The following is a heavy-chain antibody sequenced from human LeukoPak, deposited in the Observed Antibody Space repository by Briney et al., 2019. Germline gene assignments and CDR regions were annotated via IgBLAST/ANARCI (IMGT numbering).Heavy chain of an antibody. Sequence: PGGSLRLSCAASGFTFSDFYMSWIRQAPGKGLEWVAFIRYDGSNKYYADSVKGRFTISRDNSKNTLYLQMNSLRAEDTAVYYCAKDVSTGWGQGTLVTVSS. D-gene: IGHD3-9*01. CDR2: IRYDGSNK. J-gene: IGHJ4*02. CDR3: AKDVSTG. V-gene: IGHV3-30*02. CDR1: GFTFSDFY.